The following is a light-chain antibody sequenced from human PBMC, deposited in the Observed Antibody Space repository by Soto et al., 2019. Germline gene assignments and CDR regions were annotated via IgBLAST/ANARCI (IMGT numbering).Light chain of an antibody. J-gene: IGKJ5*01. Sequence: IGLTQSPATLSLCPGKRAAVSCMVSQTVSNNYLAWYQQKPGQAPRLLLYGASTRPTGIPDRFSGSGSGTDFTLTISRLEPEDFAIYYCQQCGESPNAFGQGTRLEIK. V-gene: IGKV3-20*01. CDR3: QQCGESPNA. CDR2: GAS. CDR1: QTVSNNY.